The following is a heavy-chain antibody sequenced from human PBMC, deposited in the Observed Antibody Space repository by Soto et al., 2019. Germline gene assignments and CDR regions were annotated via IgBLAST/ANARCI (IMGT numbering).Heavy chain of an antibody. CDR1: GFTVSNYG. D-gene: IGHD1-26*01. J-gene: IGHJ3*02. V-gene: IGHV3-33*01. CDR3: ARGGAWTDEAFDI. CDR2: VWKDGNTK. Sequence: QVQLVESGGGVVQPGQSLRLSCAASGFTVSNYGMHWVRQAPGKGLEWVAVVWKDGNTKHYGDSVKGRFTISRDNSKNTLELQMSSLRGEDTAVYYGARGGAWTDEAFDIWGQGTMVTVSS.